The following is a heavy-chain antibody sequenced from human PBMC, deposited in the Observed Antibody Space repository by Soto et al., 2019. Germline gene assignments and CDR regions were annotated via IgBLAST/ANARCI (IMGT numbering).Heavy chain of an antibody. J-gene: IGHJ6*02. CDR2: IYHTGRT. Sequence: SETLSLTCIFSCGSIIQYYWNWIRQPPGKGLEWVGSIYHTGRTKYNPSVKGRFTISRDNSKNTLYLQMNSLRPEDTAVYYCARSCGGDCSNGMDVWGQGTTVTVSS. V-gene: IGHV4-59*12. D-gene: IGHD2-21*02. CDR3: ARSCGGDCSNGMDV. CDR1: CGSIIQYY.